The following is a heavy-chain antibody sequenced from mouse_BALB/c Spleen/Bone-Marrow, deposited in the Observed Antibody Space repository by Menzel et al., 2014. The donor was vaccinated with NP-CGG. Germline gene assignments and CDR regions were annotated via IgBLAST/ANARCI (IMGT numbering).Heavy chain of an antibody. V-gene: IGHV1-69*02. CDR2: IDPSDSYT. D-gene: IGHD2-1*01. J-gene: IGHJ2*01. CDR3: ARGLYGNTGY. CDR1: GYTFTSYW. Sequence: QVQLQQSGAELVKPGASVKLSCKASGYTFTSYWMHWVKQRPGQGLEWIGKIDPSDSYTNYNQEFKGKATLTVDKSSSTAYMQLSSLTSEDSAVYYCARGLYGNTGYWGQGSTLTVSS.